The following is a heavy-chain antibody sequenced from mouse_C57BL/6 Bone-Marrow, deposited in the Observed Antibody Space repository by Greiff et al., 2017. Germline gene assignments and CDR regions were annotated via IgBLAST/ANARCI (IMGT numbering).Heavy chain of an antibody. CDR2: IYPGSGST. J-gene: IGHJ3*01. Sequence: QVQLQQPGAELVKPGASVKMSCKASGYTFTSYWITWVKQRPGQGLEWIGDIYPGSGSTNYNEKFKSKATLTVDTSSGTAYMQLSSLTSEDSAVYYCAREGDYGAWFAYWGQGTLVTVSA. CDR3: AREGDYGAWFAY. V-gene: IGHV1-55*01. D-gene: IGHD2-4*01. CDR1: GYTFTSYW.